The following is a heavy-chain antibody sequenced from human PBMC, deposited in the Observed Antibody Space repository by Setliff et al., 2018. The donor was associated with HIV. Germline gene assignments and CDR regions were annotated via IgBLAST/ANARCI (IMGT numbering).Heavy chain of an antibody. D-gene: IGHD6-13*01. V-gene: IGHV3-33*06. Sequence: PGGSLRLSCAASGFTFSSYGMHWVRQAPGKGLEWVAVIWYDGSNKYFADSVKGRFTISRDNSKNTLYLQMNSLRAEDTAVYYCAKDLPPLAAAGQTSPDYWGQGTLVTVS. CDR2: IWYDGSNK. CDR1: GFTFSSYG. CDR3: AKDLPPLAAAGQTSPDY. J-gene: IGHJ4*02.